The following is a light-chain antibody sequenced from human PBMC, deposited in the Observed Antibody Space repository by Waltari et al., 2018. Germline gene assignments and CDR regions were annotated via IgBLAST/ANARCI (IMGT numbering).Light chain of an antibody. CDR3: QVWDFTQGV. V-gene: IGLV3-21*04. CDR2: YDS. Sequence: SYVLNQPPSVSVAPGKTARISWGGTSLGTKTVHWYKQKPGQAPVLVIHYDSGRPSGIPERFSGSTSGNTATLTIKWVEAGDEAEYFCQVWDFTQGVFGGGTKLTVL. J-gene: IGLJ3*02. CDR1: SLGTKT.